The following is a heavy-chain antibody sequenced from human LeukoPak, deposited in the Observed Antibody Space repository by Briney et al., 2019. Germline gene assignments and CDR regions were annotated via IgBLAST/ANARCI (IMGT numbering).Heavy chain of an antibody. CDR3: SRHVDWFDP. J-gene: IGHJ5*01. CDR2: IYPGDSAN. Sequence: GAPLHTSCKASGSSFTSDRSGWLRQLPGKGLDWMAIIYPGDSANRYNPFFQGNVTISAYKSISTANLQWSSLKASDTAMYYCSRHVDWFDPWGQGTLVTVSS. D-gene: IGHD2-15*01. CDR1: GSSFTSDR. V-gene: IGHV5-51*01.